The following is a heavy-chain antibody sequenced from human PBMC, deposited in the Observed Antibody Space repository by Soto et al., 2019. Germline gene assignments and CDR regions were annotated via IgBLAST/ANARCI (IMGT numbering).Heavy chain of an antibody. Sequence: GGSLRLSCAASGFTFSSYGMHWVRQAPGKGLEWVSVISYDGNIKYNADSVKGRFTVSRDNSRNTLYLQMSRLRPEDTAVYYCAKGKMWDYGSNSKTYFQHWGPGTLVTVSS. D-gene: IGHD4-17*01. CDR1: GFTFSSYG. J-gene: IGHJ1*01. V-gene: IGHV3-30*18. CDR2: ISYDGNIK. CDR3: AKGKMWDYGSNSKTYFQH.